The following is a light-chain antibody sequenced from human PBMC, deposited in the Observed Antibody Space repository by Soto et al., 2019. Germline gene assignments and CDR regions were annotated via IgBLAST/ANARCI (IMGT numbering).Light chain of an antibody. Sequence: DIVLTQSPATLSLSPGERATLSCRASQSVSTYLAWYQQKPGQAPRLFIYDASNRATGIPARFSGSGSGTDFTLTISSLEPEDFAVYYCQQYGSSGTFGQGTKVDIK. V-gene: IGKV3-11*01. CDR2: DAS. CDR3: QQYGSSGT. J-gene: IGKJ1*01. CDR1: QSVSTY.